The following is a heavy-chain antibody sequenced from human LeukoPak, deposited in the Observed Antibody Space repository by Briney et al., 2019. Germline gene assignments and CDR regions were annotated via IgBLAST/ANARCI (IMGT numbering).Heavy chain of an antibody. CDR1: GFTFSTYG. V-gene: IGHV3-30*02. J-gene: IGHJ5*02. Sequence: PGGSLRLSCAASGFTFSTYGIHWVRQAPGKGLEWVAFIRSDGSNKYYPDSVKGRFTISRDNSKNTVYLQMNSLRAEDTAMYYCAKEGFDPWGQGTLVTVSS. CDR2: IRSDGSNK. CDR3: AKEGFDP.